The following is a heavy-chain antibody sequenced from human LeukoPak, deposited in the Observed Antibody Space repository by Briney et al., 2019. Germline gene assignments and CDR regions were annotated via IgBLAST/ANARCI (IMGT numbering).Heavy chain of an antibody. CDR2: IIPIFGTA. V-gene: IGHV1-69*05. D-gene: IGHD2-2*02. CDR3: AREYCSSTSCYSH. CDR1: GGTFGSYA. J-gene: IGHJ4*02. Sequence: SVKVSCKASGGTFGSYAISWVRQAPGQGLEWMGRIIPIFGTANYAQKFQGRVTITTDESTSTAYMELSSLRSEDTAVYYCAREYCSSTSCYSHWGQGTLVTVSS.